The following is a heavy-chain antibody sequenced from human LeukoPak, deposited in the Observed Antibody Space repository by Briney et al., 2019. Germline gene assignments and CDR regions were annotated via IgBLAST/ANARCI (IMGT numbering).Heavy chain of an antibody. CDR2: IYYSGAT. Sequence: SETLSLTCTVSGGSISSGSYYWGWIRQPPGKGLEWIGTIYYSGATYYNPSLKSRVTISVDTSKNQFSLRLSSVTAADTAVYYCARGRTFDNWGQGTLVTVSS. V-gene: IGHV4-39*07. CDR3: ARGRTFDN. J-gene: IGHJ4*02. CDR1: GGSISSGSYY.